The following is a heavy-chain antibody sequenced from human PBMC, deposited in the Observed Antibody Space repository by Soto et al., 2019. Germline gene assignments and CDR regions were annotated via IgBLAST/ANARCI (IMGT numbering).Heavy chain of an antibody. V-gene: IGHV1-18*04. CDR3: ARASYNPVNARYGSGGSCFSKLGDC. CDR1: GYTFTSYG. CDR2: ISAYNGNT. D-gene: IGHD2-15*01. J-gene: IGHJ4*02. Sequence: GSSVKVSCRASGYTFTSYGISWVRQAPGQGLEWMGSISAYNGNTNYAQKLQGRVTMTTDTSTSTAYMELRSLRSGDRAAYYCARASYNPVNARYGSGGSCFSKLGDCWGKGTRFTVAS.